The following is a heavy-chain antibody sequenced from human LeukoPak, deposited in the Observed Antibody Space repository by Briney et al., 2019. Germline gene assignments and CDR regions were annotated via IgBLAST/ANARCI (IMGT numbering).Heavy chain of an antibody. CDR3: ARHTSAPSPYYYYMDV. V-gene: IGHV5-51*01. Sequence: GESLKISCKGSGYSFTNYWIAWVRQMPGKGLEWMGIIYPGDSDTRYRPSFQDQVTISADKSISTAYLQWSSLKASDTAMYYCARHTSAPSPYYYYMDVWGKGTTVTVSS. J-gene: IGHJ6*03. CDR2: IYPGDSDT. D-gene: IGHD2-2*01. CDR1: GYSFTNYW.